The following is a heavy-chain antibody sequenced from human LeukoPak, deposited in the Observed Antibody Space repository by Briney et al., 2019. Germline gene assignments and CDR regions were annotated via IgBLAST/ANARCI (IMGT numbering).Heavy chain of an antibody. CDR2: IVIDSGNT. V-gene: IGHV3-48*01. J-gene: IGHJ4*02. CDR3: ARDYKYAFDN. CDR1: GFRFSDYS. D-gene: IGHD5-24*01. Sequence: QPGGSLRLSCAASGFRFSDYSMNWVRQAPGKGLEWISYIVIDSGNTNYADSVKGRFTISGDKAKNSLYLQMNSLRVEDTAVYYCARDYKYAFDNWGQGTLVTVSS.